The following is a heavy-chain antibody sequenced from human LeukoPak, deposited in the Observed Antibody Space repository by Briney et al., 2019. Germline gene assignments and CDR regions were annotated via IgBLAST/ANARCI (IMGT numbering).Heavy chain of an antibody. Sequence: PSETLSLTCTVSGASITSYYWSWIRQPPGKGLEWIGYIYYSGSTNYNPSLKSRVTISVDTSKNQFSLKLSSVTAADTAVYYCARDDGHCSSTSCSRGWFDPWGQGTLVTVSS. CDR3: ARDDGHCSSTSCSRGWFDP. V-gene: IGHV4-59*01. CDR2: IYYSGST. D-gene: IGHD2-2*01. CDR1: GASITSYY. J-gene: IGHJ5*02.